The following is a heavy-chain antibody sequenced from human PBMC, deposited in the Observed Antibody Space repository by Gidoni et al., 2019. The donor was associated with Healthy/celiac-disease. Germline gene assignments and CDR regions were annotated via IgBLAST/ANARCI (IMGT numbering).Heavy chain of an antibody. J-gene: IGHJ4*02. Sequence: QVQLVESGGGVVQPGRSLRLSCSASGFTFSRYAMHWVRQAPGKGLEWVAVISYDGSNKYYADSVKGRFTISRDNSKNTLYLQMNSLRAEDTAVYYCARGPTSIAANYWGQGTLVTVSS. CDR3: ARGPTSIAANY. CDR1: GFTFSRYA. V-gene: IGHV3-30*04. D-gene: IGHD6-6*01. CDR2: ISYDGSNK.